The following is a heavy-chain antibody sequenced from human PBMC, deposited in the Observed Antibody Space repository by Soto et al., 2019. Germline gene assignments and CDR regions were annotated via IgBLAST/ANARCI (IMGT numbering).Heavy chain of an antibody. Sequence: GGSLRLSCAASGFTFSSYSMNWVRQAPGKGLEWVSYISSSSSTIYYADSVKGRFTISRDNAKNSLYLQMNSLRDEDTAVYYCAGGSMVRGATSRYGMDVWGQGTTVTVSS. CDR3: AGGSMVRGATSRYGMDV. CDR2: ISSSSSTI. CDR1: GFTFSSYS. D-gene: IGHD3-10*01. J-gene: IGHJ6*02. V-gene: IGHV3-48*02.